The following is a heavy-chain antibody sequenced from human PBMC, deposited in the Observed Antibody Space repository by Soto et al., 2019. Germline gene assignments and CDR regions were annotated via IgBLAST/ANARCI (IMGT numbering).Heavy chain of an antibody. CDR3: AKGRSYYYYYGVDV. Sequence: PGGSLRLSCAASGFTFSSYAMSWVRQAPGKGLEWVSTISGSGARTFYADSVKGRFTISSDNSKNTLYLQMNSLRAEDTALYYCAKGRSYYYYYGVDVWGQGTTVTVSS. V-gene: IGHV3-23*01. J-gene: IGHJ6*02. CDR2: ISGSGART. CDR1: GFTFSSYA.